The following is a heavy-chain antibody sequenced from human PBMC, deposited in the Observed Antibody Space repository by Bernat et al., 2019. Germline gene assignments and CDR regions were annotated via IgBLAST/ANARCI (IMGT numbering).Heavy chain of an antibody. J-gene: IGHJ4*02. CDR1: GYTFSSYD. CDR2: MSPKSGNT. Sequence: QVQLVQSGAEVEKPGASVKVSCKASGYTFSSYDITWVRQATGQGLEWMGWMSPKSGNTGYAQKFQGRVTMTMNTSLSTAYMELTSLTSEDTAVYYCARHGGQWLVREFDYWGQGTLVTVSS. CDR3: ARHGGQWLVREFDY. D-gene: IGHD6-19*01. V-gene: IGHV1-8*01.